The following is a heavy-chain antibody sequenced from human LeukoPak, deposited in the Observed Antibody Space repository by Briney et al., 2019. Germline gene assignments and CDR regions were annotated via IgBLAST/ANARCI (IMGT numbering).Heavy chain of an antibody. Sequence: SETLSLTCTVSGGSISSYYWSWIRQPAGKGLEWIGRIYTSGSTNYNPSLKSRVTMSVDTSKNQFSLKLSSVTAADTAVYYCARSSGDHYDSSGYYFVSWGQGTLVTVSS. J-gene: IGHJ4*02. V-gene: IGHV4-4*07. CDR2: IYTSGST. D-gene: IGHD3-22*01. CDR1: GGSISSYY. CDR3: ARSSGDHYDSSGYYFVS.